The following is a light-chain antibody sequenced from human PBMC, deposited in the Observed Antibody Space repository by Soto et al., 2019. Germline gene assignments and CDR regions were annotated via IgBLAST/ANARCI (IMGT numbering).Light chain of an antibody. Sequence: EIVLTQSPGTLSLSPGERATLSCRASQTVSTNYLAWYQQKPGQAPRLLIYGASKRATGIPDRFSGSGSGTDFTLTISRLEPEDFAVSCCQQYGSSPRTFGQGTKVDIK. CDR2: GAS. CDR1: QTVSTNY. V-gene: IGKV3-20*01. J-gene: IGKJ1*01. CDR3: QQYGSSPRT.